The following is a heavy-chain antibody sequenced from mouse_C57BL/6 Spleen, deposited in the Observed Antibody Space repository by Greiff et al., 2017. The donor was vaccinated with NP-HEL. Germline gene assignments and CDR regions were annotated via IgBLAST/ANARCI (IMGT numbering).Heavy chain of an antibody. D-gene: IGHD2-5*01. Sequence: VQLKQSGPVLVKPGASVKMSCKASGYTFTDYYMNWVKQSHGKSLEWIGVINPYNGGTSYNQKFKGKATLTVDKSSSTAYMELNSLTSEDSAVYYCARGRESYYSNRGYFDYWGQGTTLTVSS. CDR1: GYTFTDYY. V-gene: IGHV1-19*01. J-gene: IGHJ2*01. CDR2: INPYNGGT. CDR3: ARGRESYYSNRGYFDY.